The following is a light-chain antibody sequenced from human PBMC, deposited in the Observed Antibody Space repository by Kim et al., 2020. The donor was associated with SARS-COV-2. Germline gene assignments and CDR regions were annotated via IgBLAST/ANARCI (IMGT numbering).Light chain of an antibody. CDR1: SLVAKT. CDR3: QVWDSDSDLVV. V-gene: IGLV3-21*04. J-gene: IGLJ3*02. CDR2: YDN. Sequence: LTQPPSVSVAPGKTATISCGGNSLVAKTVHWYQHKPGQAPVLVIQYDNERPSGIPERISASTSGNTATLTVSRVEAGDEADYYCQVWDSDSDLVVFGGGTQLTVL.